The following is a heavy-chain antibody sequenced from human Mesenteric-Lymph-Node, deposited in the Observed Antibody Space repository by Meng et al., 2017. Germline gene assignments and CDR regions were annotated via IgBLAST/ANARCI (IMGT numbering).Heavy chain of an antibody. CDR1: GGSISSGGFY. J-gene: IGHJ4*02. CDR2: IYYSGST. CDR3: AKGDGYYFDY. D-gene: IGHD5-24*01. V-gene: IGHV4-31*03. Sequence: VQLQEAGPGLVKPSQTLSLTCTVSGGSISSGGFYWSWIRQHPGKGLEWIGYIYYSGSTYYNPSLRSRVAISIDTSKNQFSLKLTSVTAADTAVYYCAKGDGYYFDYWGQGILVTVSS.